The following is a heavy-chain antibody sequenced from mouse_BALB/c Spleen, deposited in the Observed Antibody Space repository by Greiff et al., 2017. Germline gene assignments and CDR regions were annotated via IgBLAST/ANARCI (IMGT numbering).Heavy chain of an antibody. J-gene: IGHJ1*01. D-gene: IGHD2-10*02. V-gene: IGHV3-6*02. CDR2: ISYDGSN. CDR3: APYGNYGYFDV. CDR1: GYSITSGYY. Sequence: VQLQQSGPGLVKPSQSLSLTCSVTGYSITSGYYWNWIRQFPGNKLEWMGYISYDGSNNYNPSLKNRISITRDTSKNQFFLKLNSVTTEDTATYYCAPYGNYGYFDVWGAGTTVTVSS.